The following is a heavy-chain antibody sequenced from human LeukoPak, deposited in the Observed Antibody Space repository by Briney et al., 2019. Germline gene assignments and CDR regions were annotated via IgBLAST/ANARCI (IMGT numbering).Heavy chain of an antibody. Sequence: ASVTVSCKASGGTFSSYAISWVRQAPGQGLEWMGGIIPIFGTANYAQKFQGRVTITTDESTSTAYMELSSLRSEDTAVYYCARGWGSNYFDYWGQGTLVTVSS. CDR3: ARGWGSNYFDY. D-gene: IGHD2-21*01. J-gene: IGHJ4*02. CDR1: GGTFSSYA. CDR2: IIPIFGTA. V-gene: IGHV1-69*05.